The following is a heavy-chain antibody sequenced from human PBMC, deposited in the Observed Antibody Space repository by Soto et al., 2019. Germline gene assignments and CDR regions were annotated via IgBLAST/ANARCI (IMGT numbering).Heavy chain of an antibody. V-gene: IGHV1-18*01. D-gene: IGHD6-6*01. Sequence: QVQLVQSGPEVTKPGASVKVSCKASGYTVSSYGISWVRQAPGQGLEWMGWISTYNGNPNYAQKFQGRVTMTTDTSTSTAYMELRSLRSDDTAVFYCARAPLYSTSPKTAFDIWGQGTVVTVSS. CDR1: GYTVSSYG. CDR3: ARAPLYSTSPKTAFDI. CDR2: ISTYNGNP. J-gene: IGHJ3*02.